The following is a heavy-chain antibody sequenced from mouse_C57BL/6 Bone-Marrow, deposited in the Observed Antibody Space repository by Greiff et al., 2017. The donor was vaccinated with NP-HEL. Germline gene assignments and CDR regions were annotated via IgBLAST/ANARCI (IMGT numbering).Heavy chain of an antibody. CDR2: ISYDGSN. CDR1: GYSITSGYY. Sequence: EVKLQESGPGLVKPSQSLSLTCSVTGYSITSGYYWNWIRQFPGNKLEWMGYISYDGSNNYNPSLKNRISITRDTSKNQFFLKLNSVTTEDTATYYCARRGFYYGSLAYWGQGTLVTVSA. D-gene: IGHD1-1*01. J-gene: IGHJ3*01. V-gene: IGHV3-6*01. CDR3: ARRGFYYGSLAY.